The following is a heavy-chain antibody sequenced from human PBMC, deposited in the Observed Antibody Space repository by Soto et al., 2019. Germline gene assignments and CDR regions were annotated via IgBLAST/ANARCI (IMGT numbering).Heavy chain of an antibody. Sequence: QVQVVQSGAEVKKPGASVRLSCKNSGYSFTSCAIHWVRQAPGQGFEWMGWINTDSGTTKYSQKFQGRGTITGDASGSTAYMELSSLSSEDTTIFYCVRDRAADWCLDLWGRGTLVTVSS. V-gene: IGHV1-3*04. CDR2: INTDSGTT. CDR1: GYSFTSCA. CDR3: VRDRAADWCLDL. J-gene: IGHJ2*01. D-gene: IGHD6-25*01.